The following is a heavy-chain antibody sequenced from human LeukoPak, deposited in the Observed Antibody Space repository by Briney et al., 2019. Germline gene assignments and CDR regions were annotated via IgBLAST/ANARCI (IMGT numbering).Heavy chain of an antibody. CDR2: IRYDGSNK. J-gene: IGHJ4*02. D-gene: IGHD4-17*01. CDR3: TKDLPDYGDYIEGY. CDR1: GFTFSSYG. Sequence: PGGSLRLSCAASGFTFSSYGMHWVRQAPGKGLEWVAFIRYDGSNKYYADSVKGRFTFSRDNSKNMVYLQMNSLRAEDTAMYYCTKDLPDYGDYIEGYWGQGTLVTVAS. V-gene: IGHV3-30*02.